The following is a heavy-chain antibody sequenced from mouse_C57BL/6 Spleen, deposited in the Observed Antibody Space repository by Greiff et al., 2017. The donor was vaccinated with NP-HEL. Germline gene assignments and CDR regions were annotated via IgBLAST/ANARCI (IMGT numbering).Heavy chain of an antibody. Sequence: EVHLVESGEGLVKPGGSLKLSCAASGFTFSSYAMSWVRQTPEKRLEWVAYISSGGDYIYYADTVKGRFTISRDNARNTLYLQMSSLKSEDTAMYYCTREVVAYYYAMDYWGQGTSVTVSS. CDR3: TREVVAYYYAMDY. D-gene: IGHD1-1*01. CDR2: ISSGGDYI. CDR1: GFTFSSYA. J-gene: IGHJ4*01. V-gene: IGHV5-9-1*02.